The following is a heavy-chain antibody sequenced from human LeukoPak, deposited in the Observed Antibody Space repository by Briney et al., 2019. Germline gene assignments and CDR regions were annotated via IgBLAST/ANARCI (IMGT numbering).Heavy chain of an antibody. Sequence: SEILSLTCTVSGGSISSGGYYWSWLRQHPGKGLEWIGYIYYSGSTYYNPSLKSRVAISVDTSKNQFSLKLSSVTAADTAVYYCARVIAGQPSPFDYWGQGTLVTVSS. CDR2: IYYSGST. CDR3: ARVIAGQPSPFDY. J-gene: IGHJ4*02. CDR1: GGSISSGGYY. D-gene: IGHD6-13*01. V-gene: IGHV4-31*03.